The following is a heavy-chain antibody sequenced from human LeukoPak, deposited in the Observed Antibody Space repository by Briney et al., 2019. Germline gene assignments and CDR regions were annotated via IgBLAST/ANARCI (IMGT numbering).Heavy chain of an antibody. CDR3: AREDGDYPFVGAFDI. D-gene: IGHD4-17*01. J-gene: IGHJ3*02. CDR2: ISYDGSNK. V-gene: IGHV3-30-3*01. CDR1: GLTFSHVW. Sequence: GGSLRLSCAVSGLTFSHVWVSWVRQAPGKGLEWVAVISYDGSNKYYADSVKGRLTISRDNSKNTLYLQMNSLRAEDTAVYYCAREDGDYPFVGAFDIWGQGTMVTVSS.